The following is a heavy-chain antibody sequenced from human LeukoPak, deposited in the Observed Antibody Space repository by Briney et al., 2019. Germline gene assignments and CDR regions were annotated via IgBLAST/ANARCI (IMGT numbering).Heavy chain of an antibody. D-gene: IGHD1-26*01. CDR2: IYNSGST. CDR1: GGSISSYY. J-gene: IGHJ5*02. Sequence: SETLSLTCTVSGGSISSYYWNWIRQPPGKGLELIGHIYNSGSTNYNPSLRSRVTISVDTSKNQFSLKLSSVTAADTAVYYCVKDGSGSYFNWFDPWGQGTLVTVSS. V-gene: IGHV4-59*01. CDR3: VKDGSGSYFNWFDP.